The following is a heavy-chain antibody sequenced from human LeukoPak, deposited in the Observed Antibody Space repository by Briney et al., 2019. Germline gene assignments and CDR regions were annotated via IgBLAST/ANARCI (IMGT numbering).Heavy chain of an antibody. Sequence: GGSLRLSCAAPGFTFSSYGMHWVRQAPGKGLEWVAVISYDGSNKYYADSVKGRFTISRDNSKNTLYLQMNSLRAEDTAVYYCARGEGVAAYFDYWGQGTLVSVSS. CDR1: GFTFSSYG. CDR2: ISYDGSNK. J-gene: IGHJ4*02. CDR3: ARGEGVAAYFDY. V-gene: IGHV3-30*19. D-gene: IGHD6-6*01.